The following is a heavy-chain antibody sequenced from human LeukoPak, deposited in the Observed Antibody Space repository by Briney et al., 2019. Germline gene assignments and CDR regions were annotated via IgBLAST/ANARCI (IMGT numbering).Heavy chain of an antibody. CDR3: ARGRRIAVAGPFDY. D-gene: IGHD6-19*01. CDR1: GYTFTSYD. CDR2: MNPNSGNT. V-gene: IGHV1-8*01. J-gene: IGHJ4*02. Sequence: ASVKVSCKASGYTFTSYDINWVRQATGPGLEWMGWMNPNSGNTGYAQKFQGRVTMTRNTSISTAYMELSSLRSEDTAVYYCARGRRIAVAGPFDYWGQGTLVTVSS.